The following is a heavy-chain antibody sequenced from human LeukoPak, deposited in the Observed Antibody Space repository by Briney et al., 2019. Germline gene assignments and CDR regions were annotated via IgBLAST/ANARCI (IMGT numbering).Heavy chain of an antibody. Sequence: GGSLRLSCAASGFTFSTYWMSWVRQAPGKGLEWVANIKQDGSEKYYVDSVKGRFTISRDNAKNSLYLQMNSLRDEDTAMYYCAKGDRGAAAGTFDPWGQGTLITVSS. CDR1: GFTFSTYW. CDR3: AKGDRGAAAGTFDP. J-gene: IGHJ5*02. CDR2: IKQDGSEK. D-gene: IGHD6-13*01. V-gene: IGHV3-7*05.